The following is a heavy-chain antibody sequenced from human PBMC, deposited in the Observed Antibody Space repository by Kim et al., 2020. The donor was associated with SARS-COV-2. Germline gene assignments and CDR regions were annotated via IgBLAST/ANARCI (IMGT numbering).Heavy chain of an antibody. CDR3: ARRTRAWCGESWYFDL. V-gene: IGHV1-8*01. D-gene: IGHD3-10*01. J-gene: IGHJ2*01. Sequence: MFQGRVTVTRNTSISTAYMQLISLRSEDTAVYYCARRTRAWCGESWYFDLWGRGTLVTVSS.